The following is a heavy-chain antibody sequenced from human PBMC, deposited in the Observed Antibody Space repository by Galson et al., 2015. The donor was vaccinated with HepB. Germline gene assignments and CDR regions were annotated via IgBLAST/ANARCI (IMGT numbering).Heavy chain of an antibody. CDR3: AKDPHIYSSSWLGVEY. CDR1: GFTFSTYA. CDR2: VSGSGNTT. D-gene: IGHD2-2*01. V-gene: IGHV3-23*01. Sequence: SLRLSCAASGFTFSTYAMTWVRQAPGKGLEWVSGVSGSGNTTYYADSVKGRFTISRDNSKNTLYLQMNSLRVEDTAVYYCAKDPHIYSSSWLGVEYWGQGTLVTVSS. J-gene: IGHJ4*02.